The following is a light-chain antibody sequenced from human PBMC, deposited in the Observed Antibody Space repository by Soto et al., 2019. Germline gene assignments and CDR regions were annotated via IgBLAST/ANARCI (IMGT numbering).Light chain of an antibody. CDR3: QQRSNWPWT. V-gene: IGKV3-11*01. J-gene: IGKJ1*01. Sequence: EIVLTQSPATLSLSPGERATLSCRASQSVSTYLAWNQQKRGQAPRLLIYDASNRATGIPARFSGSGSGTDFTLAISSLQPEDFAVYYCQQRSNWPWTFGQGTKMEVK. CDR2: DAS. CDR1: QSVSTY.